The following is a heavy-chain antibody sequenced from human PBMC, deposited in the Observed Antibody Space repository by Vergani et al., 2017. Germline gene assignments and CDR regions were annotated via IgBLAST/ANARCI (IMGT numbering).Heavy chain of an antibody. CDR1: GGSISSYY. V-gene: IGHV4-59*01. Sequence: QVQLQESGPGLVKPSETLSLTCTVSGGSISSYYWSWIRQPPGKGLEWIGYIYYSGSTNYNPSLTSRVTISVDTSKNQFSLKLSSVTAADTAVYYCARVPDYYDSSGYYGIYFDYWGQGTLVTVSS. CDR2: IYYSGST. J-gene: IGHJ4*02. CDR3: ARVPDYYDSSGYYGIYFDY. D-gene: IGHD3-22*01.